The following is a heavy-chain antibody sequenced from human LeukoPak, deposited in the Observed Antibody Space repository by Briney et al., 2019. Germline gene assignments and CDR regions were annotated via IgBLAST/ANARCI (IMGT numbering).Heavy chain of an antibody. V-gene: IGHV1-2*02. CDR3: ARDLSPTEDSSGYYYRYNWFDP. J-gene: IGHJ5*02. D-gene: IGHD3-22*01. CDR2: INPNSGGT. CDR1: GYTFTGYY. Sequence: ASVKVSCKASGYTFTGYYMHWVRQAPGQGLEWMGWINPNSGGTNYAQKLQGRVTMTRDTSISTAYMELSRLRSDHTAVYYCARDLSPTEDSSGYYYRYNWFDPWGQGTLVTVSS.